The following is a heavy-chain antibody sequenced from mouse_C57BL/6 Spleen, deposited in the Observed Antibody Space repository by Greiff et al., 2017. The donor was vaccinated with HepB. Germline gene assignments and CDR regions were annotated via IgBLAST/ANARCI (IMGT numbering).Heavy chain of an antibody. CDR2: IRSKSNNYAT. CDR1: GFSFNTYA. CDR3: VRQGWDY. D-gene: IGHD2-3*01. Sequence: EADGGLVQPKGSLKLSCAASGFSFNTYAMNWVRQAPGKGLEWVARIRSKSNNYATYYADSVKDRFTISRDDSESMLYLQMNNLKTEDTAMYYCVRQGWDYWGQGTTLTVSS. J-gene: IGHJ2*01. V-gene: IGHV10-1*01.